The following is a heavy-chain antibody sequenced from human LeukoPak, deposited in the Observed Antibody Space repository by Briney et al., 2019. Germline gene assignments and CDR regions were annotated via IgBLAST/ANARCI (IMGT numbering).Heavy chain of an antibody. Sequence: GGSLRLSCSASGFTFSSYAMHWVRQAPGKGLEYVSAISSNGGSTYYGDSVKGRFTISRDNSKNTLYLQMNSLRAEDTALYYCARDGHGVPLDYWGQGTLVTVSP. CDR3: ARDGHGVPLDY. D-gene: IGHD4-17*01. CDR2: ISSNGGST. J-gene: IGHJ4*02. CDR1: GFTFSSYA. V-gene: IGHV3-64*04.